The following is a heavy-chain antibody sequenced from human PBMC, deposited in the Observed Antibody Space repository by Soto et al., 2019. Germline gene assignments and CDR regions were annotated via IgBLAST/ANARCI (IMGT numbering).Heavy chain of an antibody. CDR3: ARGGIVVVPAAIILHYGMDV. J-gene: IGHJ6*02. CDR1: GFTFSSYS. CDR2: ISSSSSYI. D-gene: IGHD2-2*01. Sequence: PGGSLRLSCAASGFTFSSYSMNWVRQAPGKGLEWVSSISSSSSYIYYADSVKGRFTISRDNAKNSLYLQMNSLRAEDTAVYYCARGGIVVVPAAIILHYGMDVWGQGTTVTVSS. V-gene: IGHV3-21*01.